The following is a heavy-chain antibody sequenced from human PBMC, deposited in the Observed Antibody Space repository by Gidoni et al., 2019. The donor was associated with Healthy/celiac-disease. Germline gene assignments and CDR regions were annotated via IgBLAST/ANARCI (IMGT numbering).Heavy chain of an antibody. D-gene: IGHD6-13*01. CDR2: IWYDGSNK. J-gene: IGHJ4*02. CDR3: AREGDSSSLDY. V-gene: IGHV3-33*01. Sequence: QVQLVESGGGVVQPGRSLRLSCAASGFTFSSYGMHWVRQAPGKGLEWVAVIWYDGSNKYYADSVKGRFTISRDNSKNTLYLQMNSLRAEDTAVYYCAREGDSSSLDYWGQGTLVTVSS. CDR1: GFTFSSYG.